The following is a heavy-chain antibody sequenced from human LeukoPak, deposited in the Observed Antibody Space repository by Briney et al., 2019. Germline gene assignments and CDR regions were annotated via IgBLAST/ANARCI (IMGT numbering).Heavy chain of an antibody. CDR3: ARHYTSAWFWLY. Sequence: SETLFLTCTVSGYSISSGYYWGWIRQPPGKGLEWIGSIYHSGSTYYNPSLKSRVTISVDTSKNQFSLKVSSVTAADTAVYYCARHYTSAWFWLYWGQGTLVTVSS. CDR2: IYHSGST. J-gene: IGHJ4*02. CDR1: GYSISSGYY. V-gene: IGHV4-38-2*02. D-gene: IGHD6-19*01.